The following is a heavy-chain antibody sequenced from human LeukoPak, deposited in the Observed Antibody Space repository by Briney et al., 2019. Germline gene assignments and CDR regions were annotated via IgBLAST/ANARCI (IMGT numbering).Heavy chain of an antibody. CDR1: GFTFRDYY. CDR2: IRRKGYGETT. V-gene: IGHV3-49*04. J-gene: IGHJ6*04. Sequence: PGRSLKLSCAASGFTFRDYYMSWVRQAPGKGLEGVGFIRRKGYGETTEHLAYVKGRFTNSRVHSQSIAYLQMNSLKPEDTAGYYCSRADYYGSGSPISLDVWGKGTTVTVSS. D-gene: IGHD3-10*01. CDR3: SRADYYGSGSPISLDV.